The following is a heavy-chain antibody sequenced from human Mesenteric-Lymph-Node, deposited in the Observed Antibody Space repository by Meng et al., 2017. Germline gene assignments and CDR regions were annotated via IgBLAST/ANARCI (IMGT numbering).Heavy chain of an antibody. D-gene: IGHD4-17*01. Sequence: QVHLQGAGPGLVKPSQTLSLTCTVSGGSISSGGYYWSWIRQHPGKGLEWIGEINHSGSTNYNPSLKSRVTISVDTSKNQFSLKLSSVTAADTAVYYCARGPTTYFDYWGQGTLVTVSS. CDR3: ARGPTTYFDY. J-gene: IGHJ4*02. CDR2: INHSGST. V-gene: IGHV4-30-4*08. CDR1: GGSISSGGYY.